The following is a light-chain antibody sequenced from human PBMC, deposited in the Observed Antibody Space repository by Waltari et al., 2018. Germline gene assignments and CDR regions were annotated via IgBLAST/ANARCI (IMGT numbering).Light chain of an antibody. CDR2: EDV. Sequence: SYELTQPPSVSVSPGQTASIICSGDKLGERSASWYQQKAGQSPMLVICEDVKRPSGIPELCSGSNSGNTATLTISGTQAMDEADYYCQVWDSSTDVFGGGTKLTVL. J-gene: IGLJ2*01. CDR1: KLGERS. V-gene: IGLV3-1*01. CDR3: QVWDSSTDV.